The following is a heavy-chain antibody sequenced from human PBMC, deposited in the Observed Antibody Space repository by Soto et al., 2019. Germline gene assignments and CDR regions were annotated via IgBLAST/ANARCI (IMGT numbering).Heavy chain of an antibody. J-gene: IGHJ3*01. CDR1: GGSVSSGSYY. Sequence: QVQLQELGPGLVKPSETLSLTCTVSGGSVSSGSYYWSWIRQPPGKGLEWIGYIYYSGSTNYNPSLKSRVTMSVDTSKDQFSLKMTSMTAADTAVYYCARDPRDLKKAFDLWGQGTMVTVSS. CDR3: ARDPRDLKKAFDL. CDR2: IYYSGST. V-gene: IGHV4-61*01.